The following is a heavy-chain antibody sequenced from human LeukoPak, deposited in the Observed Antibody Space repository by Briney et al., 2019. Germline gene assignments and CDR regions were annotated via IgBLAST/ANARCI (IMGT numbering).Heavy chain of an antibody. D-gene: IGHD3-10*01. CDR2: ISAYNGNT. J-gene: IGHJ2*01. CDR3: AREYGSGPFAWYFDL. CDR1: GYTFTSYG. V-gene: IGHV1-18*01. Sequence: WASVKVSCKASGYTFTSYGISWVRQAPGQGLEWMGWISAYNGNTNYAQKLQGRVTMTTDTSTSTAYMELRSLRSDDTAVYYCAREYGSGPFAWYFDLWGRGTLVTVSP.